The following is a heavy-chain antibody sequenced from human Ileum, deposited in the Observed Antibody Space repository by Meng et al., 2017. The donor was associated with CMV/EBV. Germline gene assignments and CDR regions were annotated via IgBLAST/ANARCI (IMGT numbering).Heavy chain of an antibody. CDR1: GYTFTSYD. D-gene: IGHD2-2*01. V-gene: IGHV1-8*01. J-gene: IGHJ6*02. Sequence: ASVKVSCKASGYTFTSYDINWVRQATGQGREWMGWMNPNSGNTGYAQKFQGRVTMTRNTSISTAYMELSSLRSEDTAVDYCAREGGVVVPGASRYYYYGMDVWGQGTTVTVSS. CDR2: MNPNSGNT. CDR3: AREGGVVVPGASRYYYYGMDV.